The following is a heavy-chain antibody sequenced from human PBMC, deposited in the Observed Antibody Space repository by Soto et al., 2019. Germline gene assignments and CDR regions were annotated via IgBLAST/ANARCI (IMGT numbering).Heavy chain of an antibody. CDR3: ATRSPAFDY. J-gene: IGHJ4*02. Sequence: QVQLVQSGPEVKKPGASVKVSCKTSGYTFTSYGIIWVRQAPGQGLEWMGWISTYKGNTNYAQKFQGRVTMTTDTSTSTAYMELRSLRSDDTAVYYCATRSPAFDYWGEGTLVTDSS. CDR1: GYTFTSYG. V-gene: IGHV1-18*01. CDR2: ISTYKGNT.